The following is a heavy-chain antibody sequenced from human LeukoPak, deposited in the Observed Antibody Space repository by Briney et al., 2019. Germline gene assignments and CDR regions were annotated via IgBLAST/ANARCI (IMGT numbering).Heavy chain of an antibody. J-gene: IGHJ6*02. D-gene: IGHD3-22*01. CDR2: MNPNSGNT. CDR3: ARGHYYDSSGSYYYYGMDV. V-gene: IGHV1-8*01. CDR1: GYTFTSYD. Sequence: ASVKVSCKASGYTFTSYDINWVRQATGQGLEWMGWMNPNSGNTGYAQKLQGRVTMTRNTSISTAYMELSSLRSEDTAVYYCARGHYYDSSGSYYYYGMDVWGQGTTVTVSS.